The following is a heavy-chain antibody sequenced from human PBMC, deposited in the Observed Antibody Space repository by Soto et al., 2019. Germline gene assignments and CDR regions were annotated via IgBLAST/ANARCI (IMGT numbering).Heavy chain of an antibody. J-gene: IGHJ3*02. CDR3: AREWEPDAFDI. CDR2: ISSSSSYI. Sequence: PGGSLRLSCTASGFTFSSYSMNWVRQAPGKGLEWVSSISSSSSYIYYADSVKGRFTISRDNAKNSLYLQMNSLRAEDTAVYYCAREWEPDAFDIWGQGTMVTVSS. V-gene: IGHV3-21*01. D-gene: IGHD1-26*01. CDR1: GFTFSSYS.